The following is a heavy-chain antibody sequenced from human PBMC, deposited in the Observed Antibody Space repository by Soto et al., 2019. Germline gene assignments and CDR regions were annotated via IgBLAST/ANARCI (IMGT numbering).Heavy chain of an antibody. CDR1: GFTFSSYA. D-gene: IGHD2-15*01. J-gene: IGHJ6*02. Sequence: GGSLRLSCAASGFTFSSYAMHWVRQAPGKGLEWVAVISYDGSNKYYADSVKGRFTISRDNSKNTLYLQMNSLRAEDTAVYYCARNIGYCSGGSCYYYYYGMDVWGQGTTVTVSS. V-gene: IGHV3-30-3*01. CDR3: ARNIGYCSGGSCYYYYYGMDV. CDR2: ISYDGSNK.